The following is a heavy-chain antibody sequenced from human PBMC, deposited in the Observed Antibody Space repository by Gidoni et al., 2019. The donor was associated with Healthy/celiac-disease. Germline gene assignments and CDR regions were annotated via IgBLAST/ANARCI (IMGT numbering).Heavy chain of an antibody. V-gene: IGHV1-69*01. J-gene: IGHJ5*02. CDR3: ARTWELPYNWFDP. CDR1: GGTFSSYA. D-gene: IGHD1-26*01. CDR2: IIPSFGTA. Sequence: QVQLVQSGAEVKKPGSSVKVSCKASGGTFSSYAISWVRQAPGQGLEWMGGIIPSFGTANDAQKCQGRVTITADESTSTAYMELSSLRSEDTAVYYCARTWELPYNWFDPWGQGTLVTVSS.